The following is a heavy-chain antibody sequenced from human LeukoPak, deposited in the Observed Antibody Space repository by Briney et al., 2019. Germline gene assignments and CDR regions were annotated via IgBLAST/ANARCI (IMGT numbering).Heavy chain of an antibody. D-gene: IGHD5-18*01. V-gene: IGHV3-23*01. J-gene: IGHJ4*02. Sequence: GGSLRLSCAASGFTFSDFAMIWVRKPPGKGLEWVSSTCLGGGEIHYADSARSRFTITRDNSSSTLFLQMNSLRGEDTAIYYCATYRQVMLPFEGWGRGTLVTVSS. CDR2: TCLGGGEI. CDR3: ATYRQVMLPFEG. CDR1: GFTFSDFA.